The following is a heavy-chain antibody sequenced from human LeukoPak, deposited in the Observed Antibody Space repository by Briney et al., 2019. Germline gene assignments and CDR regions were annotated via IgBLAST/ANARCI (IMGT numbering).Heavy chain of an antibody. CDR2: LYPGDSDS. Sequence: DSVKMQCNGSHYSFTSYWIGWVRQMPGKGLERMGTLYPGDSDSRDRPSFQGQVTTPADKCISTGYLQTRTLKAAQNALYYCARRSSYHYMDVSGKGTTVSVSS. CDR1: HYSFTSYW. D-gene: IGHD6-6*01. J-gene: IGHJ6*03. CDR3: ARRSSYHYMDV. V-gene: IGHV5-51*01.